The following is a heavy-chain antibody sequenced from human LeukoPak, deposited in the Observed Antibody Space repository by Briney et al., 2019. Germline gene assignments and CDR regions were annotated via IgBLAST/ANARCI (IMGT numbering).Heavy chain of an antibody. CDR1: TDSITSNW. D-gene: IGHD1-26*01. V-gene: IGHV4-4*02. CDR2: VHKSGST. Sequence: SESLSLTCAVSTDSITSNWWSWVREPPGKGLEWIGEVHKSGSTNYYPSLQSRVTISIDKSKNQIALELTSVTAADTAVYYCAKEIVGAPTPGAYWGQGILVTVSS. CDR3: AKEIVGAPTPGAY. J-gene: IGHJ4*02.